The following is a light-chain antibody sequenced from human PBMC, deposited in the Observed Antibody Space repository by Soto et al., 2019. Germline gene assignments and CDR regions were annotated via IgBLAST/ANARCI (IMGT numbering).Light chain of an antibody. CDR2: GNY. CDR3: QSYDSSLSGHVV. J-gene: IGLJ2*01. Sequence: QSVLTQPPSVSGAPGQRVTISCTGTSTNIGTGYDVHWYQQLPGTAPKLLIYGNYNRPSGVPGRFSGSKSGTSASLAITGLQAEDEADYYCQSYDSSLSGHVVFGGGTQLTVL. CDR1: STNIGTGYD. V-gene: IGLV1-40*01.